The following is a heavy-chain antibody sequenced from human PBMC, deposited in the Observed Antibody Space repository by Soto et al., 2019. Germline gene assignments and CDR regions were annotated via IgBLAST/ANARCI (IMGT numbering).Heavy chain of an antibody. D-gene: IGHD6-19*01. CDR1: DGSISRYY. Sequence: SETLSLTCSVSDGSISRYYWSWIRQSAGKGLEWIGLIYTSGKTNSNPSLKSRVTMSVDKSKNQFSLRMTSLTAADTAVYYCARDLGIPVAGNGWLDPWGQGILVNV. V-gene: IGHV4-4*07. J-gene: IGHJ5*02. CDR3: ARDLGIPVAGNGWLDP. CDR2: IYTSGKT.